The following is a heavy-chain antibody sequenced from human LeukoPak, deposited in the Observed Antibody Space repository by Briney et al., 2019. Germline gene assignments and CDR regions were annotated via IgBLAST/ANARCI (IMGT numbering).Heavy chain of an antibody. CDR1: GGSFSGYY. D-gene: IGHD3-22*01. J-gene: IGHJ6*03. CDR3: ARDSSSSGCYYYYYYMDV. Sequence: SETLSLTCAVYGGSFSGYYWSWIRQPPGKGLEWIGEINHSGSTNYNPSLKSRVTISVDTSKNQFSLKLSSVTAADTAVYYCARDSSSSGCYYYYYYMDVWGKGTTVTISS. CDR2: INHSGST. V-gene: IGHV4-34*01.